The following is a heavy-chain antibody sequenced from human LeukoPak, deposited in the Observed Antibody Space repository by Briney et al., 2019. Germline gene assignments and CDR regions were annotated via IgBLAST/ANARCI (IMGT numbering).Heavy chain of an antibody. CDR2: ISGSGSTI. Sequence: GGSLRLSCAASGFTFSSYEMNWVRQAPGKGLELVSYISGSGSTIYYADSLKGRFTISRDNAKNSLYLQMNSLRAEDTAVYYCARGPGRDAYTFVSYWGQGTLVTVSS. CDR3: ARGPGRDAYTFVSY. V-gene: IGHV3-48*03. D-gene: IGHD5-24*01. J-gene: IGHJ4*02. CDR1: GFTFSSYE.